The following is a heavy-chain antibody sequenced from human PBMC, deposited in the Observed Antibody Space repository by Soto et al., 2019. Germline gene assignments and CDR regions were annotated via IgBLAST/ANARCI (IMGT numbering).Heavy chain of an antibody. CDR1: GFTFSRFG. CDR3: ARARSDYYAMDV. J-gene: IGHJ6*02. CDR2: ISSTGTDI. Sequence: PVGSLRLSCAASGFTFSRFGMNWVRQAPGKGLEWVSSISSTGTDIDDADSVKGRFTISRDNAKNLLFLQMDSLRVEDTAVYYCARARSDYYAMDVWGQGTTVTVSS. V-gene: IGHV3-21*06.